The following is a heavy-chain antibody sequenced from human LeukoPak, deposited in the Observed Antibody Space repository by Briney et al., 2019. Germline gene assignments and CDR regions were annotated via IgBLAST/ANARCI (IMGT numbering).Heavy chain of an antibody. V-gene: IGHV3-23*01. Sequence: AGGSLRLSCAASGFTFSSYAMSWVRQAPGKGLEWVSAISGSGGSAYYADSVKGRFTISRDNSKNTLYLQMNSLRAEDTAVYYCAKDRLGYCSSTSCTAPLDYWGQGTLVTVSS. CDR1: GFTFSSYA. D-gene: IGHD2-2*01. CDR3: AKDRLGYCSSTSCTAPLDY. CDR2: ISGSGGSA. J-gene: IGHJ4*02.